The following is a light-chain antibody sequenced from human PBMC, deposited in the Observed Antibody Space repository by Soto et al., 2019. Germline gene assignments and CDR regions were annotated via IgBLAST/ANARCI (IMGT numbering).Light chain of an antibody. Sequence: DIQMTQSPSSLSASVVYRVTITFRASQNIGNFLNWYQQNPGRAPKLLIYGASSLQTGVPSRISGSGSGTDFTLTISSLQPEDFATYFCQQSYSSPTFGQGTRLEIK. CDR3: QQSYSSPT. J-gene: IGKJ5*01. CDR2: GAS. CDR1: QNIGNF. V-gene: IGKV1-39*01.